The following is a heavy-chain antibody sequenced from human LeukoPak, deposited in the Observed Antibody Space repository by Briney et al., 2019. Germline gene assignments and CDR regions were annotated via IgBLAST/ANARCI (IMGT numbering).Heavy chain of an antibody. V-gene: IGHV4-34*01. CDR1: GGSLTGY. J-gene: IGHJ4*02. CDR2: TNHRGVT. D-gene: IGHD3-10*01. CDR3: AGGPGTSVIRGVSPKY. Sequence: PSETLSLTCAVYGGSLTGYWTWIRPAPGKGLEWLGETNHRGVTNYKTSLARGVSIFLDTSKNQFSLRLTSVTATDTAVYFCAGGPGTSVIRGVSPKYWGQGTPVAVSS.